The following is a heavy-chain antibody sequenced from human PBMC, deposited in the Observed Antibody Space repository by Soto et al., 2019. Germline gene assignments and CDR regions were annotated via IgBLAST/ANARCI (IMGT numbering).Heavy chain of an antibody. V-gene: IGHV4-59*01. Sequence: SKTLSPTCSVSGGSISSYYWSWIRQPPGKGLEWIGYIYYSGSTNYNPSLKSRVTISVDTSKNQFSLKLSFVTAADTAVYYCARADYDILTGSLYYFDYWGQGTLVTFS. CDR3: ARADYDILTGSLYYFDY. CDR1: GGSISSYY. CDR2: IYYSGST. D-gene: IGHD3-9*01. J-gene: IGHJ4*02.